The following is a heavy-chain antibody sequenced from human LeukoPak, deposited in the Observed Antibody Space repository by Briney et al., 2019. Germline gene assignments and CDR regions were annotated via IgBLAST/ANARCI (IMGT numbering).Heavy chain of an antibody. V-gene: IGHV4-61*02. Sequence: SETLSLTCTVSGGSISSGSYYWSWIRQPAGKGLEWIRRIYTSGSTNYNPSLKSRVTISVDTSKNQFSLKLSSVTAADTAVYYCARGSIAAAGPPFQHWGQGTLVTVSS. CDR2: IYTSGST. CDR3: ARGSIAAAGPPFQH. CDR1: GGSISSGSYY. D-gene: IGHD6-13*01. J-gene: IGHJ1*01.